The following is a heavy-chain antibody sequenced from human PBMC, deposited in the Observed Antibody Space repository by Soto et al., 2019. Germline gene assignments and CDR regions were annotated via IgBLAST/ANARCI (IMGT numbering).Heavy chain of an antibody. J-gene: IGHJ4*02. V-gene: IGHV1-46*01. CDR1: GNTFTSYN. Sequence: QVQLVQSGAEVKKPGASVKVSCKASGNTFTSYNMTWVRQAPGQGLGGMGIINPSGGSTSYAQKFQGRVTMTRDTSTSTVYMELSSLRSEDTAVYYCARDPSSGWYDALAYYFDYWGQGTLVTVSS. D-gene: IGHD6-19*01. CDR2: INPSGGST. CDR3: ARDPSSGWYDALAYYFDY.